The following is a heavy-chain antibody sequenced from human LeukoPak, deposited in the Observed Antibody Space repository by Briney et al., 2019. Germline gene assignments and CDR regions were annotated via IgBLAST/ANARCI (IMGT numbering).Heavy chain of an antibody. J-gene: IGHJ5*02. CDR3: ARAHNNHIAARPHNWFDP. CDR2: INPSGGST. V-gene: IGHV1-46*01. D-gene: IGHD6-6*01. Sequence: ASVKVSCKASGYTFTSYYMHWVRQAPGQGLEWMGIINPSGGSTSYAQKFQGRVTMTRDMSTSTVYMELSSLRSEDTAVYYCARAHNNHIAARPHNWFDPWGQGTLVTVSS. CDR1: GYTFTSYY.